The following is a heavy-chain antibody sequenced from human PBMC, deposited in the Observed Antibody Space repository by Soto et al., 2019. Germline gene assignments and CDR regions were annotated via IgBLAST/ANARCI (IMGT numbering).Heavy chain of an antibody. CDR3: ARDSYDVLTGQKPYFDQ. J-gene: IGHJ4*02. Sequence: GGSLRLSCAASGFSFEDYTMHWVRHTPGKGPEWISLISWDGGRTLYSDSVKGRFIISRDNSKNSLYLQMNSLTTEDTALYFCARDSYDVLTGQKPYFDQWGQGTMVTXS. D-gene: IGHD3-9*01. CDR1: GFSFEDYT. CDR2: ISWDGGRT. V-gene: IGHV3-43*01.